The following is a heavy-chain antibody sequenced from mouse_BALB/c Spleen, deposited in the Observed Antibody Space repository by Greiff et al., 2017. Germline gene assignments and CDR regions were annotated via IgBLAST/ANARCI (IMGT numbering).Heavy chain of an antibody. CDR2: IFPGDGST. CDR1: GYTFTSYD. V-gene: IGHV1S56*01. D-gene: IGHD1-1*01. Sequence: QVQLQQSGAELVKPGASVKLSCKASGYTFTSYDINWVRQRPEQGLEWIGWIFPGDGSTKYNEKFKGKATLTTDKSSSTAYMQLSRLTSEDSAVYFCARGVYYYGSSFFDDWGQGTTLTVSS. J-gene: IGHJ2*01. CDR3: ARGVYYYGSSFFDD.